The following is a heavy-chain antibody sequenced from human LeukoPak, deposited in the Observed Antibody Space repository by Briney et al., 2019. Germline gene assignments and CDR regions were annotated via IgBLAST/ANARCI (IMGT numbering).Heavy chain of an antibody. J-gene: IGHJ5*02. CDR2: ISAYNGNT. Sequence: ASVKVSCKASGYTFTSYGISWVRQAPGQGVEWMGWISAYNGNTNYAQKLQGRVTMTTDTSTSTAYMELRSLRSDDTAVYYCARDYCSGGSCYDPWFDPWGQGTLVAVSS. CDR1: GYTFTSYG. CDR3: ARDYCSGGSCYDPWFDP. D-gene: IGHD2-15*01. V-gene: IGHV1-18*01.